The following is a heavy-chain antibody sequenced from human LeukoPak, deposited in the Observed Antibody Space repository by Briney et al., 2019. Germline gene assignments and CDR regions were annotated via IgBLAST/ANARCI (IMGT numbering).Heavy chain of an antibody. CDR3: TRGYDTSSYYGRRVFHYGMDV. CDR2: IRSQAYGGTT. CDR1: GFTFGDYV. V-gene: IGHV3-49*04. Sequence: PGGSLRLSCTASGFTFGDYVMSWVGQAPGKGVEWVGFIRSQAYGGTTEYAASVKGRFTIPRDDSKSIAYWEMNSLKTEDTAVYYCTRGYDTSSYYGRRVFHYGMDVWGQGTTVTVSS. D-gene: IGHD3-22*01. J-gene: IGHJ6*02.